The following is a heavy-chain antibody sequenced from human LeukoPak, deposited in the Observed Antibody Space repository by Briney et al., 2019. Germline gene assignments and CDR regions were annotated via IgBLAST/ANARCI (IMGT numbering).Heavy chain of an antibody. CDR3: ARLRYYGSGSYPMTGNWFDP. D-gene: IGHD3-10*01. CDR2: INHSGST. CDR1: GGSFSGYY. Sequence: SETLSLTCAVYGGSFSGYYWSWIRQPPGKGLEWIGEINHSGSTNYNPSLKSRVTISVDTSKNHFSLKLSSVTVADSAVYYCARLRYYGSGSYPMTGNWFDPWGQGTLVTVSS. J-gene: IGHJ5*02. V-gene: IGHV4-34*01.